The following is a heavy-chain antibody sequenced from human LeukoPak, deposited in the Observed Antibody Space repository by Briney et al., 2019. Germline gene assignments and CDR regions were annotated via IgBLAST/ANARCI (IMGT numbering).Heavy chain of an antibody. CDR2: IYYSGST. CDR1: GGSVSDNNFF. V-gene: IGHV4-39*01. Sequence: SETLSLTCTVSGGSVSDNNFFWNWIRQPPGKGLEWIGSIYYSGSTYYNPSLKSRVTISVDTSKNQFSLKLSSVTAADTAVYYCASYCSGGSCYGYDAFDIWGQGTMVTVSS. CDR3: ASYCSGGSCYGYDAFDI. D-gene: IGHD2-15*01. J-gene: IGHJ3*02.